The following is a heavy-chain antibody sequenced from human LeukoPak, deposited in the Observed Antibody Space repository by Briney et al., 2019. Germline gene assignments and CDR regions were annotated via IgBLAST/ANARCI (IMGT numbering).Heavy chain of an antibody. CDR2: ISRSGSTK. D-gene: IGHD6-13*01. J-gene: IGHJ4*02. Sequence: PGGSLRLSCAASGFTFSDYNMRWIRQAPGKGLEWVSSISRSGSTKYYADSVKGRFTISRDNSKNTLYLQMNSLRAEDTAVYYCAKVGRAGRMMSGFDYWGQGTLVTVSS. V-gene: IGHV3-11*01. CDR3: AKVGRAGRMMSGFDY. CDR1: GFTFSDYN.